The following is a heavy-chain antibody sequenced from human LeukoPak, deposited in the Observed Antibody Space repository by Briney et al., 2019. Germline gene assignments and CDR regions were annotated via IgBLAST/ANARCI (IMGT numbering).Heavy chain of an antibody. CDR3: AKVGSSSSFG. Sequence: WVAVISYDGSNKYYADSVKGRFTISRDNSKNTLYLQMNSLRAEDTAVYYCAKVGSSSSFGWGQGTLVTVSS. D-gene: IGHD6-6*01. CDR2: ISYDGSNK. V-gene: IGHV3-30*18. J-gene: IGHJ4*02.